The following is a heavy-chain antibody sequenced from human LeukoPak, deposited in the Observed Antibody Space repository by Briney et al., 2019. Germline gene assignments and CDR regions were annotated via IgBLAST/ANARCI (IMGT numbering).Heavy chain of an antibody. CDR2: ISAYNGNT. J-gene: IGHJ6*03. Sequence: ASVKVSCKASGYIFTSYGISWVRQAPGQGLEWMGCISAYNGNTNYAQKFQGRVTMTRDTSISTAYMELSRLRSDDTAVYYCASLPGRGYYYMDVWGKGTTVTVSS. D-gene: IGHD1-26*01. V-gene: IGHV1-18*01. CDR3: ASLPGRGYYYMDV. CDR1: GYIFTSYG.